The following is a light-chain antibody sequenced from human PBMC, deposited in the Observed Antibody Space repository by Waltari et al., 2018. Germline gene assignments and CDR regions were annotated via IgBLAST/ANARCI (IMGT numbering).Light chain of an antibody. CDR2: DVS. CDR1: SSDIGGYNY. J-gene: IGLJ2*01. Sequence: QAALTQPPSVSGSPGQSVTISCTGTSSDIGGYNYVSWYQQHPGKAPELMIYDVSKRPSGVSDRFSGSKSGNTASLTISGLQAEDEADYYCSSYAGSNTFLFGGGTRLTVL. CDR3: SSYAGSNTFL. V-gene: IGLV2-11*01.